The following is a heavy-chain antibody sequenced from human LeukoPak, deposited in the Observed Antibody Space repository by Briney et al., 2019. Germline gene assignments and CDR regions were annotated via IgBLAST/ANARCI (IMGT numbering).Heavy chain of an antibody. CDR2: IYYNEYT. CDR1: RGSVSSSSYY. Sequence: SETLSLTCTVSRGSVSSSSYYWGWIRQPPGKGLEWIGSIYYNEYTYYNPSLKRRVTISVGTSKNPFSLKLSSVTAADTAVYYCARHEYSGSYYGLSWFDPWGPGTLVTVSS. V-gene: IGHV4-39*01. D-gene: IGHD1-26*01. CDR3: ARHEYSGSYYGLSWFDP. J-gene: IGHJ5*02.